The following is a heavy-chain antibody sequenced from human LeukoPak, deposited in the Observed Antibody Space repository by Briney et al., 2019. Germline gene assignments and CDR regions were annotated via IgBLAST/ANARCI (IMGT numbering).Heavy chain of an antibody. V-gene: IGHV3-23*01. J-gene: IGHJ6*02. D-gene: IGHD3-10*01. CDR2: ISVSVGGT. CDR1: GFTFSSYA. CDR3: AKDLSSKYYGSGSQYYYYYYGMDV. Sequence: GGSLRLSCAPSGFTFSSYAMGGVRQAPGRGLGWVSAISVSVGGTYYADSVKGRFTISRDNSKNTLYLQMNSLRAEDTAVYYCAKDLSSKYYGSGSQYYYYYYGMDVWGQGTTVTVSS.